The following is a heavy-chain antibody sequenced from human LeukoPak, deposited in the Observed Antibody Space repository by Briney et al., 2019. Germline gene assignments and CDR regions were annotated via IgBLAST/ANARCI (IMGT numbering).Heavy chain of an antibody. Sequence: SETLSLTCTVSGGSISSYFWSWIRQPAGKGLEWVGRIYTRGTTSYNASLKSRVTMSVDTSKNQFSLKLSSVTAADTAVYYCARDRGSGIDYWGQGTLVTVSS. CDR3: ARDRGSGIDY. J-gene: IGHJ4*02. V-gene: IGHV4-4*07. CDR1: GGSISSYF. CDR2: IYTRGTT. D-gene: IGHD3-10*01.